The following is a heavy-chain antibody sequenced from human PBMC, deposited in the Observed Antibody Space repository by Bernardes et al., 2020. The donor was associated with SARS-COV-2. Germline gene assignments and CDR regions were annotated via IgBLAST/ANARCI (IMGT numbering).Heavy chain of an antibody. V-gene: IGHV1-2*02. CDR1: GYTFTGYY. D-gene: IGHD3-10*01. CDR3: ARDFPPLYGSGSWGWFDP. J-gene: IGHJ5*02. CDR2: INPNSGGT. Sequence: ASVKVSCKASGYTFTGYYMHWVRQAPGQGLEWMGWINPNSGGTNYAQKFQGRVTMTRDTSISTAYMELSRLRSDDTAVYYCARDFPPLYGSGSWGWFDPWGQGTLVTVSS.